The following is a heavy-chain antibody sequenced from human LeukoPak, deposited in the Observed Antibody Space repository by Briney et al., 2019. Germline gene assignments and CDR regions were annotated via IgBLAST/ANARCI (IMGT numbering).Heavy chain of an antibody. D-gene: IGHD1-26*01. Sequence: GGSLRLSCAASGFTFSDYYMGWIRQAPGKGLEWVSYITSSSSYTNYADSVKGRFTISRDNAKNSLYLQMNSLRAEDTAVYYCARFRTSGTYWFDYWGQGTLVTVSS. CDR2: ITSSSSYT. CDR1: GFTFSDYY. CDR3: ARFRTSGTYWFDY. V-gene: IGHV3-11*03. J-gene: IGHJ4*02.